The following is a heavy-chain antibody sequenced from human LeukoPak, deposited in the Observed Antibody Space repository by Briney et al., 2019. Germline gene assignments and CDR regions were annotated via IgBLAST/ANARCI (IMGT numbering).Heavy chain of an antibody. D-gene: IGHD6-19*01. J-gene: IGHJ6*03. CDR1: GYTFTGYY. CDR3: ARTYSSGWYYYYMDV. CDR2: INPNSGGT. Sequence: ASVKVSCKASGYTFTGYYMHWVRQAPGQGLEWMGRINPNSGGTNYAQKFQGRVTMTRDTSISTAYMELSRLRSDDTAVYYCARTYSSGWYYYYMDVWGKGTTVTVSS. V-gene: IGHV1-2*02.